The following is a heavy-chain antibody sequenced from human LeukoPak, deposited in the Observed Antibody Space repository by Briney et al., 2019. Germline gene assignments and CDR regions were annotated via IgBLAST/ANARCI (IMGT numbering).Heavy chain of an antibody. V-gene: IGHV3-23*01. D-gene: IGHD3-22*01. Sequence: GGSLRLSCAASGFTFSSYAMSWVRQAPGKGLEWVSAISGSGGSTYYADSVKGRFTISRDNSKNTLYLQTNSLRAEDTAVYYCAKWYYSDSSGSHNWFDPWGQGTLVTVSS. CDR3: AKWYYSDSSGSHNWFDP. CDR1: GFTFSSYA. CDR2: ISGSGGST. J-gene: IGHJ5*02.